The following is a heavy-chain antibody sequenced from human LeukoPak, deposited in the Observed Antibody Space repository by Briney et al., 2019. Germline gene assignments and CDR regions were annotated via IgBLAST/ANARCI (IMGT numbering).Heavy chain of an antibody. CDR2: VYHSGSS. J-gene: IGHJ4*02. Sequence: SETLSLTRAVSGVSVGSGGYSWSWVRQPPGKGLEWIGYVYHSGSSSYNPSLKSRVTISVDTSKNQFSLKLSSVTAADTAVYYCARVVGGSGWLGDYWGQGTLVTVSS. V-gene: IGHV4-30-2*05. CDR3: ARVVGGSGWLGDY. CDR1: GVSVGSGGYS. D-gene: IGHD6-19*01.